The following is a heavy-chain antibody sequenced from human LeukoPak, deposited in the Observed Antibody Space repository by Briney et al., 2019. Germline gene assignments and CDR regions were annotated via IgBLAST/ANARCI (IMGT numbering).Heavy chain of an antibody. CDR3: ASLAVAGLSEGY. CDR1: GGSISSDSYY. CDR2: IYYSGST. V-gene: IGHV4-39*01. D-gene: IGHD6-19*01. Sequence: SETLSLTCTVSGGSISSDSYYWAWIRQPPGKGLGWIASIYYSGSTYYNPSLKSRVTISVDTSRSQFSLKLSSVTAADTAVYYCASLAVAGLSEGYWGQGTLVIVSS. J-gene: IGHJ4*02.